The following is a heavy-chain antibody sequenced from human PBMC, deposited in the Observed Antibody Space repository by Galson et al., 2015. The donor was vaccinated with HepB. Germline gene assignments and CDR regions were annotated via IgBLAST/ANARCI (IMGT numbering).Heavy chain of an antibody. D-gene: IGHD7-27*01. V-gene: IGHV4-59*08. CDR2: IYYSGST. CDR1: GGSISSYY. Sequence: ETLSLTCTVSGGSISSYYWSWIRQPPGKGLEWIGYIYYSGSTNYNPSLKSRVTISVDTSKNQFSLKLSSVTAADTAVYYCARLGIYFDYWGQGTLVTVSS. J-gene: IGHJ4*02. CDR3: ARLGIYFDY.